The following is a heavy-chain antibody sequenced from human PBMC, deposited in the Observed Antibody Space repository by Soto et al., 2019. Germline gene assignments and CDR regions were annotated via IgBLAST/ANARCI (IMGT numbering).Heavy chain of an antibody. CDR3: AIMKTYGDYASYYYSMDV. J-gene: IGHJ6*02. D-gene: IGHD4-17*01. V-gene: IGHV5-10-1*01. CDR2: IDPSDSYT. CDR1: GHSFTSYW. Sequence: QSLKISCRGSGHSFTSYWISWVRQMPGTVLEWRGRIDPSDSYTNYSPSFQGHVTISADKSISTAYLQWSSLKASDTAMYYCAIMKTYGDYASYYYSMDVWGQGTTVTVS.